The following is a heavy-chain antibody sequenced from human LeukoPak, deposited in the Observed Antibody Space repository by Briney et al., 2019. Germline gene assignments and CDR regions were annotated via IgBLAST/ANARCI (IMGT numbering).Heavy chain of an antibody. D-gene: IGHD3-16*01. CDR2: INHSGST. CDR3: AKRVFYFFGGVFYAFDF. CDR1: GGSFSGYY. V-gene: IGHV4-34*01. J-gene: IGHJ3*01. Sequence: SETLSLTCAVYGGSFSGYYWSWIRQPPGKGLEWIGEINHSGSTNYNPSLKSRVTISVDTSKNQFSLKLSSVTAADTAVYYCAKRVFYFFGGVFYAFDFWGQGKRVPFFS.